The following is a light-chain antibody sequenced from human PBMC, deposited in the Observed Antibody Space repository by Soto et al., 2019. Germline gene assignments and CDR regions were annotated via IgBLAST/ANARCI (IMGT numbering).Light chain of an antibody. CDR3: QQYYHTPPSFFT. CDR1: QSVLYSSNNKNY. V-gene: IGKV4-1*01. CDR2: WAS. J-gene: IGKJ3*01. Sequence: DIVMTQSPDSLAVSLGERATINCKSSQSVLYSSNNKNYLAWYQQKPGQPPKLLIYWASTRESGVPDRFSGSGCRTDFTLTISSIQTQDVEVYDCQQYYHTPPSFFTFGPGTRVDIK.